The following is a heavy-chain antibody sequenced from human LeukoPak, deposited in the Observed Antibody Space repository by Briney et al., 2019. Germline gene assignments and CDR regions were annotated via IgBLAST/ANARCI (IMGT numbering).Heavy chain of an antibody. J-gene: IGHJ4*02. CDR2: INHSGST. CDR1: GGSFSGYY. CDR3: ARLYYDILSSYYYFDY. Sequence: PSETLSLTCAVYGGSFSGYYWSWIRQPPGKGLEWIGEINHSGSTNYNPSLKSRVTISVDTSKNLFSLNLTSVTAADTAVYYCARLYYDILSSYYYFDYWGQGTLVTVSS. D-gene: IGHD3-9*01. V-gene: IGHV4-34*01.